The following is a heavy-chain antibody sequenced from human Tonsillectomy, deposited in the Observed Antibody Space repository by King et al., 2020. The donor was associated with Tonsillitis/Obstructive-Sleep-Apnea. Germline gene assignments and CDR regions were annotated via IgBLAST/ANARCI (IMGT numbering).Heavy chain of an antibody. J-gene: IGHJ4*02. CDR3: AEGDIGGTGDPYY. D-gene: IGHD5-12*01. Sequence: VQLVESGGGVVQPGRSLRLSCAASGFTFSSYGMHWVRQAPGKGLEWVALIWYDGSNKYYAASVKGRFTISRDNSKNTLYLQMNSLRAEDTAVYYCAEGDIGGTGDPYYWGQGTLVTVSS. V-gene: IGHV3-33*01. CDR2: IWYDGSNK. CDR1: GFTFSSYG.